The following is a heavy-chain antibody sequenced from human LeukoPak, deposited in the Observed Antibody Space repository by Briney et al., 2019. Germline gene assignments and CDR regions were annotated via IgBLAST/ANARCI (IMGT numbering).Heavy chain of an antibody. V-gene: IGHV4-59*11. CDR1: GGSISSHY. CDR3: ASDTKGVFDY. D-gene: IGHD2-8*01. CDR2: IYYSGST. J-gene: IGHJ4*02. Sequence: SETLSLTCTVSGGSISSHYWSWIRQPPGKGLEWIGYIYYSGSTNYNPSLKSRVTISVDTSKNQFSLKLSSVTAADTAVYYCASDTKGVFDYWGQGTLVTVSS.